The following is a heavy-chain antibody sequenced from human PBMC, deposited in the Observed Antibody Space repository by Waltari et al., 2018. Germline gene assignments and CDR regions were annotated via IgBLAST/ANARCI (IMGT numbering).Heavy chain of an antibody. V-gene: IGHV3-73*01. D-gene: IGHD6-19*01. CDR2: MRRQPYNYAT. J-gene: IGHJ4*02. CDR1: GFSFSGST. Sequence: EVQVVESGGGLVQPGGSLKLYCATSGFSFSGSTIHWVRQTSGKGLEWVCRMRRQPYNYATAYSASVKGSFTISRDDSKNTAYLQMNNLMTEDTAVYYCSGGEVTGTDFWGQGTLVTVSS. CDR3: SGGEVTGTDF.